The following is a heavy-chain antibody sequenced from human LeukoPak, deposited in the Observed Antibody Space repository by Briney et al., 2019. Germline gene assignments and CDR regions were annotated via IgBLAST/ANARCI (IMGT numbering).Heavy chain of an antibody. CDR3: ARLPRYCSGGSCYRLDY. J-gene: IGHJ4*02. CDR1: GFTFSSYE. CDR2: ISSSGSTI. D-gene: IGHD2-15*01. V-gene: IGHV3-48*03. Sequence: GGSLRLSCAASGFTFSSYEMNWVRQAPGKGLEWVSYISSSGSTIYYADSVKGRFTISRDNAKNSLYLQMNSLRAEDTAVYYCARLPRYCSGGSCYRLDYWGQGTLVTVSS.